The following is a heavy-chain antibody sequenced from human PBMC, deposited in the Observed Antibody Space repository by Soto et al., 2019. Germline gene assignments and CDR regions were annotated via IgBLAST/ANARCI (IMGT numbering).Heavy chain of an antibody. V-gene: IGHV3-33*01. Sequence: GGSLRLSCAASGFTFSSYGMHWVRQAPGKGLEWVAVIWYDGSNKYYADSVKGRFTISRDNSKNTLYLQMNSLRAEDTAVYYCARGTTPVLGYCSSTSCSNFDYWGQGTLVTVSS. CDR2: IWYDGSNK. D-gene: IGHD2-2*01. J-gene: IGHJ4*02. CDR3: ARGTTPVLGYCSSTSCSNFDY. CDR1: GFTFSSYG.